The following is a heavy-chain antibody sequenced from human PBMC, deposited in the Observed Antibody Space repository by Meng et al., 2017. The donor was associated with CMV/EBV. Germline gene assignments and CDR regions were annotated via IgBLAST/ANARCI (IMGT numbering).Heavy chain of an antibody. V-gene: IGHV1-8*03. J-gene: IGHJ6*02. CDR2: MNPNSGNT. D-gene: IGHD2-2*01. CDR3: ARDGGGYCSSTSCQDLYYYYGMDV. Sequence: ASVKVSCKASGYTFTSYDINWVRQATGQGLEWMGWMNPNSGNTGYAQKFQGRVTITRNTSISTAYMELSSLRSEDTAVYYCARDGGGYCSSTSCQDLYYYYGMDVWGQGTTVTVSS. CDR1: GYTFTSYD.